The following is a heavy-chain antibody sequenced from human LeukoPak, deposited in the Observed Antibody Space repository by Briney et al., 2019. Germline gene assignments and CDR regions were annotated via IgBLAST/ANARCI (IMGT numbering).Heavy chain of an antibody. CDR3: TGSITVFGVVPYDLDV. CDR2: IRTTDFGGTT. Sequence: GRSLRLSCSAPGFTFRDYAMSWVRQTPGKGLEWVGFIRTTDFGGTTEYAASVKGRFIISRDDSTSSVYLQMNSLKTEDTAIYYCTGSITVFGVVPYDLDVWGQGTTVTVSS. D-gene: IGHD3-3*01. CDR1: GFTFRDYA. J-gene: IGHJ6*02. V-gene: IGHV3-49*04.